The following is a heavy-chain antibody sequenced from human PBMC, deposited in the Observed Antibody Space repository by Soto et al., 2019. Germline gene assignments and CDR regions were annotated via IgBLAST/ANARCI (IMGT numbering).Heavy chain of an antibody. CDR2: ISSSSSTI. D-gene: IGHD3-9*01. Sequence: EVQLVESGGGLVQPGGSLRLSCAASGFTFSSYSMNWVRQAPGKGLEWVSYISSSSSTIYYADSVKGRFTISRDNARNSLYLQMNSLRDEDTAVYCCASRPGYFYYCDYWGQGTLLTVSS. V-gene: IGHV3-48*02. CDR3: ASRPGYFYYCDY. J-gene: IGHJ4*02. CDR1: GFTFSSYS.